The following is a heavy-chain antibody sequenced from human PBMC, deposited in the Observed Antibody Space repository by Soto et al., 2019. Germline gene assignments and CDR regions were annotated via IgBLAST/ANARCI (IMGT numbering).Heavy chain of an antibody. Sequence: GASVKVSCKASGGTFSSYAISWVRQAPGQGLEWMGGIIPIFGTANYAQKFQGRVTITADESTSTAYMELSSLRSEDTAVYYCGRCITIFGWARWDYGGQGPRVTV. V-gene: IGHV1-69*13. CDR2: IIPIFGTA. CDR1: GGTFSSYA. J-gene: IGHJ4*02. CDR3: GRCITIFGWARWDY. D-gene: IGHD3-3*01.